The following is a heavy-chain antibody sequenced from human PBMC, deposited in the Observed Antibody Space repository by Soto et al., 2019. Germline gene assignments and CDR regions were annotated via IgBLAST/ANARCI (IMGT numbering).Heavy chain of an antibody. D-gene: IGHD6-6*01. J-gene: IGHJ4*02. CDR3: AKSGQAARPSSRFDY. V-gene: IGHV3-9*01. CDR1: GFTFDDYA. Sequence: EVQLVESGGGLVQPGRSLRLSCAASGFTFDDYAMHWVRQAPGKGLEWVSGISWNSGSIDYADSVKGRFTISRDNAKNSLYLQMNSLRAEDTALYYCAKSGQAARPSSRFDYWGQGTLVTVSS. CDR2: ISWNSGSI.